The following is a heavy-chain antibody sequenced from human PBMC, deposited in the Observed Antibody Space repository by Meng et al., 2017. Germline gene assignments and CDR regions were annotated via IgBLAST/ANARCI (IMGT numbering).Heavy chain of an antibody. CDR3: ARAQQWLVPYWFDP. CDR2: INHSGST. J-gene: IGHJ5*02. D-gene: IGHD6-19*01. V-gene: IGHV4-34*01. Sequence: SETLSLTCAVYGGSFSGYYWSWIRQPPGKGLEWIGEINHSGSTNYNPSLKSRVTISVDTSKNQFSLKLSSVTAADTAVYYCARAQQWLVPYWFDPWGQGTLVTVSS. CDR1: GGSFSGYY.